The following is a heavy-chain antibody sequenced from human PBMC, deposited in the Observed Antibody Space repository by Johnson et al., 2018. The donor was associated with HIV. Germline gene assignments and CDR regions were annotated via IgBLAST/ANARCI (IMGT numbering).Heavy chain of an antibody. D-gene: IGHD1-26*01. CDR2: ISYDGSSE. Sequence: QVQLVESGGGLVQPGGSLRLSCAASGFTFSSYGMHWVRQAPGKGLEWVAIISYDGSSEYYADSVKGRFTISRDNSKNTLYLQVNSLRAEDTAVYYCARGVGATVRYDAFDIWGQGTMVTVSS. CDR3: ARGVGATVRYDAFDI. CDR1: GFTFSSYG. V-gene: IGHV3-30*03. J-gene: IGHJ3*02.